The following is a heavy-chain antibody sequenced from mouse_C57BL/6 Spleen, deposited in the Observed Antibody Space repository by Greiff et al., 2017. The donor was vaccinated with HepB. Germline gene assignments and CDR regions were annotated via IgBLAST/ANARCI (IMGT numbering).Heavy chain of an antibody. D-gene: IGHD1-1*01. Sequence: QVQLQQSGAEVVRPGTSVKMSCKASGYTFTNYWIGWAKQRPGHGLEWIGDIYPGGGYTNYNEKFKGKATLTTVKSSSTAYMQFSSLTSEDSAIYYCARDYYGSSFAWFAYWGQGTLVTVSA. J-gene: IGHJ3*01. CDR2: IYPGGGYT. CDR1: GYTFTNYW. CDR3: ARDYYGSSFAWFAY. V-gene: IGHV1-63*01.